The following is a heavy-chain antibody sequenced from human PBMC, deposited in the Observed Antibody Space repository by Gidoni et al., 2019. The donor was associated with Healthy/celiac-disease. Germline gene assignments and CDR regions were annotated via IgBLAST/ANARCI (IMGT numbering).Heavy chain of an antibody. D-gene: IGHD6-13*01. CDR2: FDPEDGET. CDR1: GYTLTELS. CDR3: ATSIWIGEGYSSRDYYGMDV. J-gene: IGHJ6*02. Sequence: QVQLVQSGAEVKKPGASVKVSCKVSGYTLTELSMPWVRQAPGKGLEWMGGFDPEDGETIYAQKCQGRVTMTEDTSTDTAYMEPSSLRSEDTAVYYCATSIWIGEGYSSRDYYGMDVWGQGTTVTVSS. V-gene: IGHV1-24*01.